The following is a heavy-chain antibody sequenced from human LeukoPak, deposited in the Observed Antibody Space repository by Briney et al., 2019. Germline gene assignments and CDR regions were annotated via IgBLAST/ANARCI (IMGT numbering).Heavy chain of an antibody. CDR1: GGSFSGYY. Sequence: SETLSLTCAVYGGSFSGYYWSWIRQPPGKGLEWIGEINHSGGTNYNPSLKSRVTISVDTSKNQFSLKLSSVTAADTAVYYCARVPRSNYYGLGKYFDYWGQGTLVTVSS. D-gene: IGHD3-10*01. V-gene: IGHV4-34*01. CDR3: ARVPRSNYYGLGKYFDY. J-gene: IGHJ4*02. CDR2: INHSGGT.